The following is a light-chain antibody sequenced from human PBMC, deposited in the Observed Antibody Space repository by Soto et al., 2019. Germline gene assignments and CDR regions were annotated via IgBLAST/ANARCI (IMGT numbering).Light chain of an antibody. J-gene: IGKJ4*01. V-gene: IGKV3-15*01. CDR2: GAS. CDR1: QSVSSN. Sequence: EIVMTQSPAILSVSPGERATLFCRASQSVSSNFLAWYQHKPGQAPRLLIHGASTRATGVPARFSGSASETEFTLNISSLQSEDFAGYYCQQYSAWPLTVGGGTKVEIK. CDR3: QQYSAWPLT.